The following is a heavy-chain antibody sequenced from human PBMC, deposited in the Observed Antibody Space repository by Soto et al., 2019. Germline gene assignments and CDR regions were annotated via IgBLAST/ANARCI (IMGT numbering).Heavy chain of an antibody. J-gene: IGHJ4*02. D-gene: IGHD3-22*01. CDR1: GGTFSSYA. V-gene: IGHV1-69*01. CDR3: ARGWGYDSTDYYYAY. CDR2: IIPIFGTA. Sequence: QVQLVQSGAEVKKPGSSGKVACKASGGTFSSYAISWVRQAPGQGLEWMGGIIPIFGTANHAQKFQGRVTIIADESTSTVYMELSSLRSDDTAIYYCARGWGYDSTDYYYAYWGQGTLVIVSS.